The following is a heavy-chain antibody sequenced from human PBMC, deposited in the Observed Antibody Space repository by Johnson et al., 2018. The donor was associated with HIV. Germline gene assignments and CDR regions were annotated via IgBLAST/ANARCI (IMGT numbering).Heavy chain of an antibody. V-gene: IGHV3-30*19. Sequence: QVRLVESGGGVVQPGRSLRLSCTASGFTFSSYGMHWVRQAPGKGLEWVAVISDNGSHKDHADSMKGRFSISRDNSKTTLFLQLNSLRAEDTAVYYCGRDRTKVEIVPRMWSDDHDSTVYQKDDAFDIWGQGTMVTVSS. CDR3: GRDRTKVEIVPRMWSDDHDSTVYQKDDAFDI. J-gene: IGHJ3*02. CDR1: GFTFSSYG. D-gene: IGHD3-22*01. CDR2: ISDNGSHK.